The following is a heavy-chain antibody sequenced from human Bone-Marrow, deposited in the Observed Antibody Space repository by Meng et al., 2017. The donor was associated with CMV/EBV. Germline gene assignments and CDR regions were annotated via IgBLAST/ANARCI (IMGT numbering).Heavy chain of an antibody. CDR1: GGSISNYY. CDR2: IYYSGST. Sequence: SETLSLTCTVSGGSISNYYWGWIRQPPGKGLEWIGYIYYSGSTNYNPSLKSRVTISVDTSKNQFSLKLSSVTAADTAVYYCARVTTSSGWYGMDVWGQGTTVTVSS. CDR3: ARVTTSSGWYGMDV. D-gene: IGHD6-19*01. V-gene: IGHV4-59*01. J-gene: IGHJ6*02.